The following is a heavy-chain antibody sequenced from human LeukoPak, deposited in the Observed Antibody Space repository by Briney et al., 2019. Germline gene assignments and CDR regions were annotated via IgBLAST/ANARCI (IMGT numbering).Heavy chain of an antibody. CDR3: ARQGTIVVVIAWDFDY. D-gene: IGHD3-22*01. V-gene: IGHV4-4*07. CDR1: GGSFSSYF. CDR2: IYTSGST. J-gene: IGHJ4*02. Sequence: SETLSLTCTVSGGSFSSYFWAWIRQPAGEGLEWIGRIYTSGSTDYNPSLKSRVTISVDTSKNQFSLKLSSVTAADTAVYYCARQGTIVVVIAWDFDYWGQGTLVTVSS.